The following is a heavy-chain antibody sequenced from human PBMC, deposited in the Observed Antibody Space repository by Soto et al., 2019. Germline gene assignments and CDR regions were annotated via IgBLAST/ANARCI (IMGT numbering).Heavy chain of an antibody. CDR2: ISYDGSNK. CDR1: GFIFSTYG. CDR3: AKGGYGDGGVIDY. V-gene: IGHV3-30*18. J-gene: IGHJ4*02. D-gene: IGHD4-17*01. Sequence: QVHLVESGGGVVQPGRSLRLCCAASGFIFSTYGMQWVRQAPGKGLEWVAVISYDGSNKYYADSVKGRFTISRDNSKNTLYLQMNSLRAEDTAVYYCAKGGYGDGGVIDYWGQGTLVTVSS.